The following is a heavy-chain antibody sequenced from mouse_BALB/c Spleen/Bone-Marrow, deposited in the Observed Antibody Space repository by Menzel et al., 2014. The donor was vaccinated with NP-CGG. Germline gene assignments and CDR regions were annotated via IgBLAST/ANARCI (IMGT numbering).Heavy chain of an antibody. V-gene: IGHV5-12*02. CDR2: ISNGGGSA. D-gene: IGHD2-14*01. Sequence: DVMLVESGGGLVQPGGSLKLSCATSGFTFSDYYMYWVRQTPEKRLEWVAYISNGGGSAYYPDTVKGRFTIFRDNDKNTLYLQMSRLKSEDTAVYYCARHDYRYGAWFAYWGQGTLVTVSA. CDR1: GFTFSDYY. J-gene: IGHJ3*01. CDR3: ARHDYRYGAWFAY.